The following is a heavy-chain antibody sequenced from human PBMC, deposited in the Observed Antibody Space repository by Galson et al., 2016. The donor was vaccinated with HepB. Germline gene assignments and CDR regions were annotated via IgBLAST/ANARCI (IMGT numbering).Heavy chain of an antibody. V-gene: IGHV3-13*01. D-gene: IGHD1-26*01. CDR3: ARGLRAGYYWSFDY. CDR2: YVVAGNT. CDR1: GFTFSNYD. J-gene: IGHJ4*02. Sequence: SLRLSCAASGFTFSNYDMHWVRQNMGKGLEWVSGYVVAGNTYYADSVKGRFTISREDGENSLYLQMNSLRAGDTAVYHCARGLRAGYYWSFDYWGQGTLVTVSS.